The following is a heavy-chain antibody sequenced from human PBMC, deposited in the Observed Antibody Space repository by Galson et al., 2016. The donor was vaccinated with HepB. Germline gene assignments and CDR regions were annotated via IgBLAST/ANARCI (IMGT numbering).Heavy chain of an antibody. V-gene: IGHV3-30*18. J-gene: IGHJ4*02. CDR1: GFTFSDYY. D-gene: IGHD3-3*01. CDR3: AKDRGGLEWLGIGVD. Sequence: SLRLSCAASGFTFSDYYMTWIRQAPGKGLEWVAAISYDGSGKYYADSVKGRFTISRDNSKHTLYLQMNSLKSEDTAVYFCAKDRGGLEWLGIGVDWGQGTLVTVSS. CDR2: ISYDGSGK.